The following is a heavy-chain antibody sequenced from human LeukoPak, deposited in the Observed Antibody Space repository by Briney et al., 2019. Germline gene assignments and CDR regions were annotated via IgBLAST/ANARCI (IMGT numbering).Heavy chain of an antibody. V-gene: IGHV4-59*01. CDR1: GGSISSYY. J-gene: IGHJ4*02. CDR3: ARVFITWELRD. Sequence: SETLSLTCTVSGGSISSYYWSWIRQPPGKGLEWIGYIYYSGSTNYNPSLKSRVTISVDTSKSQFSLKLSSVTAADTAVYYCARVFITWELRDWGQGTLVTVSS. D-gene: IGHD1-26*01. CDR2: IYYSGST.